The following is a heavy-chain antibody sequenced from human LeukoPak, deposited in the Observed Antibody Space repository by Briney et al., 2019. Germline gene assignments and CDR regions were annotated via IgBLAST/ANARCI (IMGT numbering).Heavy chain of an antibody. J-gene: IGHJ4*02. CDR1: GGSINSYY. Sequence: SETLSLTCTVSGGSINSYYWSWIRKSAGKGLEWIGRIYTSGSTNYNPSLKSRVTMSVDTSKNQFSLELNSVTAADTAVYYCARGGEVVAATFDYWGQGTLVTVSS. V-gene: IGHV4-4*07. CDR2: IYTSGST. D-gene: IGHD2-15*01. CDR3: ARGGEVVAATFDY.